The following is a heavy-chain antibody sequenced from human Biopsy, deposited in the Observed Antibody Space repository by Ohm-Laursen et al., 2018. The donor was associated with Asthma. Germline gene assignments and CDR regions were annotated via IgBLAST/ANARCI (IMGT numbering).Heavy chain of an antibody. CDR3: ARTTYGDDGFDP. J-gene: IGHJ5*02. V-gene: IGHV4-31*03. CDR2: IYYSGST. Sequence: SQTLSLTCTVSGGSINIGDYCWSWIRQHPVKGLEWIGYIYYSGSTYYNPSLKSRVSISLDTSKNQFSLSLTSVTAADTAVYYCARTTYGDDGFDPWGQGTLVTVSS. CDR1: GGSINIGDYC. D-gene: IGHD4-17*01.